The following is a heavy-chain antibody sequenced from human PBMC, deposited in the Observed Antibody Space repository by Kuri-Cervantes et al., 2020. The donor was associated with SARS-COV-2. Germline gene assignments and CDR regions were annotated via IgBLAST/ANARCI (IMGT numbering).Heavy chain of an antibody. Sequence: SVKVSCKASGGTFSSYAISWVRQAPGQGLEWMGGIIPIFGTANYAQKFQGRVTITTDESTSTAYMELSSLRSGDTAVYYCARAVTDDSSGYKYYFDYWGQGTLVTVSS. D-gene: IGHD3-22*01. CDR2: IIPIFGTA. V-gene: IGHV1-69*05. CDR1: GGTFSSYA. J-gene: IGHJ4*02. CDR3: ARAVTDDSSGYKYYFDY.